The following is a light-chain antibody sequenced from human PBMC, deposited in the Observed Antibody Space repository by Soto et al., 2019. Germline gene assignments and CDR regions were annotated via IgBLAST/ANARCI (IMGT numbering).Light chain of an antibody. Sequence: QSALTQPDSVSGSPGESITISCTGTNSDIGGYNYVSWYQQYPGKAPKLVIYDVNNRPSGVSNRFSGSKSGYTASLTISGLQAEDDAHYYCSSYRSYRTLHVFGTGTKVTVL. CDR1: NSDIGGYNY. J-gene: IGLJ1*01. V-gene: IGLV2-14*03. CDR2: DVN. CDR3: SSYRSYRTLHV.